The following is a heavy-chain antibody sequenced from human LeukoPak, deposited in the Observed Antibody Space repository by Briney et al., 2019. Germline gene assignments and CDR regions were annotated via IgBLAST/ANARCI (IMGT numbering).Heavy chain of an antibody. CDR3: ARDKRAVAGHLLIDY. D-gene: IGHD6-19*01. CDR2: ISSSSSYI. Sequence: GGSLRLSCAASRFTFSSYCINWVRQAPGKRLEWVSSISSSSSYIYYADSVKGRFTISRDNAKNSLYLQMNSLRAEDTAVYYCARDKRAVAGHLLIDYWGQGTLVTVSS. V-gene: IGHV3-21*01. J-gene: IGHJ4*02. CDR1: RFTFSSYC.